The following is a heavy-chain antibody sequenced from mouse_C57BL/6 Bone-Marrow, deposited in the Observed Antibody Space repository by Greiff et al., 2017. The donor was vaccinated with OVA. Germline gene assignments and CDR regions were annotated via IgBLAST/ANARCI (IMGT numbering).Heavy chain of an antibody. CDR3: TTGVLRGY. J-gene: IGHJ4*01. D-gene: IGHD1-1*01. CDR2: IDPENGDT. Sequence: VQLQQSGAELVRPGASVKLSCTASGFNIKDDYMHWVKQRPEQGLEWIGWIDPENGDTEYASKFQGKATITADTSSNTAYLQLSSLTSEDTAVYYCTTGVLRGYWGQGTSVTVSS. V-gene: IGHV14-4*01. CDR1: GFNIKDDY.